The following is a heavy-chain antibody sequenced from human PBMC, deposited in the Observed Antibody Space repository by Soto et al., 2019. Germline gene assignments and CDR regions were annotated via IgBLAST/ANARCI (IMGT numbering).Heavy chain of an antibody. CDR2: INSAGTT. D-gene: IGHD6-13*01. V-gene: IGHV3-23*01. Sequence: EVQLLESGGGLVQPGGSLRLSCAASGFTFTTYAMTWVRQAPGEGLEWVSAINSAGTTYYADSVKGRFTISRDNAKNTLYLQMNGLRAEDTAVYYCAKDWYEDYWGQGTLVTVSS. CDR1: GFTFTTYA. CDR3: AKDWYEDY. J-gene: IGHJ4*02.